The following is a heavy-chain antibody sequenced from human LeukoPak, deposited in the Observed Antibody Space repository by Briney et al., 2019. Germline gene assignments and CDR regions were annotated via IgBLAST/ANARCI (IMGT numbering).Heavy chain of an antibody. CDR3: AKAPQYYYGSGSSYYYYYMDV. Sequence: PGGSLRLSCAASGFTFSSYGMHWVRQAPGKGLGWVAFIRYDGSNKYYADSVKGRFTISRDNSKNTLYLQMNSLRAEDTAVYYCAKAPQYYYGSGSSYYYYYMDVWGKGTTVTISS. V-gene: IGHV3-30*02. CDR2: IRYDGSNK. CDR1: GFTFSSYG. J-gene: IGHJ6*03. D-gene: IGHD3-10*01.